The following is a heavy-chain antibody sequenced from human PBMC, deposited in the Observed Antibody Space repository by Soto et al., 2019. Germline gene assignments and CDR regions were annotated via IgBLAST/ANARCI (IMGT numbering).Heavy chain of an antibody. CDR1: GYTFSGHW. J-gene: IGHJ4*02. CDR3: ARHGAAIWLGY. CDR2: IDPSGSYI. D-gene: IGHD6-19*01. Sequence: ISCQTSGYTFSGHWISWVRQVPGRGLQWMGNIDPSGSYINYNPAFRGHVTFSVDKSSSTAYLHWSSLGPSDTAIYYCARHGAAIWLGYWGQGTLVTVSS. V-gene: IGHV5-10-1*01.